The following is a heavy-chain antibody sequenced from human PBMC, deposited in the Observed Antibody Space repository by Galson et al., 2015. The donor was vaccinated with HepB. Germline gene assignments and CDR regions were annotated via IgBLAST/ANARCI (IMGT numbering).Heavy chain of an antibody. CDR2: IYHSGST. V-gene: IGHV4-4*02. CDR3: ARDQPNYYDSSGYYYDCGMDV. J-gene: IGHJ6*02. D-gene: IGHD3-22*01. Sequence: ETLSLTCAVSGGSISSSNWWSWVRQPPGKGLEWIGEIYHSGSTNYNPSLKSRVTISVDKSKNQFSLKLSSVTAADTAVYYCARDQPNYYDSSGYYYDCGMDVWGQGTTVTVSS. CDR1: GGSISSSNW.